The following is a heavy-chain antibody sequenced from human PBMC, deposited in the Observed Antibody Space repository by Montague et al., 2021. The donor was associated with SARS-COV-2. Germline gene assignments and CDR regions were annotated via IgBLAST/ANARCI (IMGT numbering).Heavy chain of an antibody. CDR3: ARRGRKLLPVATTIGGLDI. D-gene: IGHD5-12*01. J-gene: IGHJ3*02. CDR2: IYDSGST. CDR1: GGSISSSNYY. V-gene: IGHV4-39*02. Sequence: SETLSLTCTVSGGSISSSNYYWDWIRQPPGKGLEWIGSIYDSGSTYYNPSLKSRVTTSVDTSKNHFSLKLSSVTAADTAVYYCARRGRKLLPVATTIGGLDIWGQGTMVTVSS.